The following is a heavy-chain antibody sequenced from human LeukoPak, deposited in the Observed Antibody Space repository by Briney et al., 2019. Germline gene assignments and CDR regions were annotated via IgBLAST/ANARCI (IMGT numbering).Heavy chain of an antibody. J-gene: IGHJ3*02. CDR1: GGSFSGYY. D-gene: IGHD6-6*01. CDR3: ATFYSSSDAFDI. V-gene: IGHV4-34*01. Sequence: KPSETLSLTCAVYGGSFSGYYWSWIRQPPGKGLEWIGEINHSGSTNYNPSLKSRVTISVDTSKNQFSLKLSSVTAADTAVYYCATFYSSSDAFDIWGQGTMVTVSS. CDR2: INHSGST.